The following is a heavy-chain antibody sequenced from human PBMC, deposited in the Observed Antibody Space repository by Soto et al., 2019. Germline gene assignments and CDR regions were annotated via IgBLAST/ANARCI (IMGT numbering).Heavy chain of an antibody. Sequence: GGSLRLSCAASGFTFSTYWMSWVRRTPGKGLEWVANIKQDGTERYYVDSVRGRLTVSRDNAKSSLYLQMNSLRVEDTAVYYCTTSPHRDSERVFVWGQGTTVTVSS. CDR1: GFTFSTYW. D-gene: IGHD1-26*01. CDR3: TTSPHRDSERVFV. V-gene: IGHV3-7*01. CDR2: IKQDGTER. J-gene: IGHJ6*02.